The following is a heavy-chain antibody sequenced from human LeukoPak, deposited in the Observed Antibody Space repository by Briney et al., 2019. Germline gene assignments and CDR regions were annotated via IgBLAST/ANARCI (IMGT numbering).Heavy chain of an antibody. D-gene: IGHD2-2*02. CDR1: GYSISSGYY. V-gene: IGHV4-38-2*02. Sequence: ASETLSLTCTVSGYSISSGYYWGWIRQPPGKGLEWIGSIYHSGSTYYNLSLKSRVTISVDTSKNQFSLKLSSVTAADTAVYYCARNLIVVVPAAIIWFDPWGQGTLVTVSS. CDR3: ARNLIVVVPAAIIWFDP. J-gene: IGHJ5*02. CDR2: IYHSGST.